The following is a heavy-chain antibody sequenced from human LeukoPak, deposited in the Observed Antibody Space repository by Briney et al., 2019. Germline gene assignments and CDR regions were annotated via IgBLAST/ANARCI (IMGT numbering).Heavy chain of an antibody. CDR2: LYISENN. D-gene: IGHD6-13*01. CDR1: GDSITSYY. Sequence: PSETLSLTCTVSGDSITSYYWSCIRQPAGKGLEWIGRLYISENNNYNPSLKSRVTMSLDTSKNQFSLKLSSVTAADTAIYYCARESVAIGTRWFDPWGQGTLVTVSS. J-gene: IGHJ5*02. CDR3: ARESVAIGTRWFDP. V-gene: IGHV4-4*07.